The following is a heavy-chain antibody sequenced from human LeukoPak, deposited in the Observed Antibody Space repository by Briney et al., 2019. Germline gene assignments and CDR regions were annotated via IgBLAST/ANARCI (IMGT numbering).Heavy chain of an antibody. CDR3: ATPVGIITMVRGVIDDAFDI. CDR1: GGSISSSSYY. J-gene: IGHJ3*02. CDR2: IYYSGST. V-gene: IGHV4-39*01. Sequence: SETLSLTCTVSGGSISSSSYYWGWIRQPPGKGLEWIVSIYYSGSTYYNPSLKSRVTISVDTSKNQFSLKLSSVTAADTAVYYCATPVGIITMVRGVIDDAFDIWGQGTMVTVSS. D-gene: IGHD3-10*01.